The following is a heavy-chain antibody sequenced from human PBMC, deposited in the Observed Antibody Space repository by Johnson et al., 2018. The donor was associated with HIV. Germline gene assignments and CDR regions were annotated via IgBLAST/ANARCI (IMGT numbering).Heavy chain of an antibody. CDR3: AREKLELGTHWYFDL. J-gene: IGHJ2*01. CDR1: GFTFSDYY. V-gene: IGHV3-11*04. Sequence: QVQLVESGGGLVKPGGSLRLSCAASGFTFSDYYMTWIRQAPGKGLEWVSYISSSGSNIYYADSVKGRFTISRDNAKKSLYLQMNSLRVEDTAVYYCAREKLELGTHWYFDLWGRGTLVTVSS. D-gene: IGHD1-7*01. CDR2: ISSSGSNI.